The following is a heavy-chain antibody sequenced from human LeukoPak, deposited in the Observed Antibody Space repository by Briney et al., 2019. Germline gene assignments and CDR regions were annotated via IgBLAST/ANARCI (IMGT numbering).Heavy chain of an antibody. V-gene: IGHV1-18*01. D-gene: IGHD2-2*01. J-gene: IGHJ6*03. CDR2: ISAYNGNT. Sequence: ASVKVSCKASGYTFTSYGISWVRQAPGQGREWMGWISAYNGNTNYAQKLQGRVTMTTDTSTSTAYMELRSLRSDDTAVYYCARAREGTYCSSTSCYSYYYMDVWGKGTTVTVSS. CDR1: GYTFTSYG. CDR3: ARAREGTYCSSTSCYSYYYMDV.